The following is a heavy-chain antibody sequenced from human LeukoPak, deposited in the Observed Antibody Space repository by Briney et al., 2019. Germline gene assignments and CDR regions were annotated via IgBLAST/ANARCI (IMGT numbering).Heavy chain of an antibody. V-gene: IGHV4-34*01. J-gene: IGHJ4*02. D-gene: IGHD3-10*01. CDR1: GGSFSGYY. CDR3: ARGLKNYYGSGSYYRVDYYFDY. Sequence: SETLSLTCAVYGGSFSGYYWSWIRQPPGKGLEWIGEINHSGSTNYNPSLKSRVTISVDTSKNQFSLKLSSVTAADTAVYYCARGLKNYYGSGSYYRVDYYFDYWGQGTLVTVSS. CDR2: INHSGST.